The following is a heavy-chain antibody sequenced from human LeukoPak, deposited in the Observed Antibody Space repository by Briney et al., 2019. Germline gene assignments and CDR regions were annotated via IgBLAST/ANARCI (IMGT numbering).Heavy chain of an antibody. Sequence: SETLSLTCTVSGGSISSSSYYWGWIRQPPGKGLEWIGSIYYSGSTYYNPSLKSRVTISVDTSKNQFSLKLSSVTAADTAVYYCARARPDYDFWSGYSGYYYGMDVWGQGTTVTVSS. D-gene: IGHD3-3*01. J-gene: IGHJ6*02. CDR2: IYYSGST. CDR3: ARARPDYDFWSGYSGYYYGMDV. CDR1: GGSISSSSYY. V-gene: IGHV4-39*07.